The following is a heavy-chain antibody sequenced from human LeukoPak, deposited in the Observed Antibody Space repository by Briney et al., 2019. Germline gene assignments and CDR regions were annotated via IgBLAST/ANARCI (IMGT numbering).Heavy chain of an antibody. V-gene: IGHV1-18*01. CDR3: ARTRYCSGGSCLDY. Sequence: ASVNVSCKASVYTFTRYGISGVRQAPGQGVKWMGWMSAYNGKTKHAQKLQGRVTMTTDTSTSTAYMELRSLRSGDTAVYYCARTRYCSGGSCLDYWGQGTLVTVSS. J-gene: IGHJ4*02. D-gene: IGHD2-15*01. CDR1: VYTFTRYG. CDR2: MSAYNGKT.